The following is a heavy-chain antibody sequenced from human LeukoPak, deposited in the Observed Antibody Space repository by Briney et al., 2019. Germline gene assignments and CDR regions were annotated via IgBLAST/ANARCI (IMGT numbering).Heavy chain of an antibody. V-gene: IGHV4-39*01. CDR2: VYYDGST. D-gene: IGHD2-21*01. J-gene: IGHJ4*02. CDR1: GDSIRSTSYY. CDR3: ARPSYYGGSAR. Sequence: KPSETLSLTCTVSGDSIRSTSYYWAWIRQPPGKGLEWIGSVYYDGSTYFNPSLKSRVTISVDTSKNQFTLKIRSVTAADTAVYYCARPSYYGGSARWGRGSLVTVSS.